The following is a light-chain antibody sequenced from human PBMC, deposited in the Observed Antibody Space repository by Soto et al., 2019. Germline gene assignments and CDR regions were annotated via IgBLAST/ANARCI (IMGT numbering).Light chain of an antibody. J-gene: IGKJ3*01. Sequence: DIQMTQSPSSLSASLGDRVTITCQASQDISNYLNWYQQKPGKAPKLLIYDASNLETGVPSRFSGSGSGTDFTFTISSLQPEDIATYYCQQYDNLPRLTFGPGTKVDIK. CDR2: DAS. V-gene: IGKV1-33*01. CDR1: QDISNY. CDR3: QQYDNLPRLT.